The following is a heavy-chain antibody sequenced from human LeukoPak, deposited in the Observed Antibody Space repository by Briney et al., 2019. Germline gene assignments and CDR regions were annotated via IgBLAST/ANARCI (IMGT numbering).Heavy chain of an antibody. D-gene: IGHD3-9*01. J-gene: IGHJ4*02. Sequence: PGGSLRLSCAASGFTFNSYWMSWVRQAPAKGLDWVANINQDGSEKHYVDSVKGRFTISRDNAKNSLYLQMSLLRAEDTAVYYCAGHPPGYPSFNYWGQGTLVTVSS. V-gene: IGHV3-7*02. CDR2: INQDGSEK. CDR1: GFTFNSYW. CDR3: AGHPPGYPSFNY.